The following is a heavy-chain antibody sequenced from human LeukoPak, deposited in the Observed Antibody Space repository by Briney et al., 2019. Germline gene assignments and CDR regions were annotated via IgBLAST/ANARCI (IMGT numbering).Heavy chain of an antibody. Sequence: PSETLSLTCTVSGGSISSSSYYWGWIRQPPGKGLEWIGSIYYSGSTYYNPSLKSRVTISVDTSKNQFSLKLSSVTAADTAVYYCARGWGMSQWLVLGDYWGQGTLATVSS. CDR2: IYYSGST. J-gene: IGHJ4*02. V-gene: IGHV4-39*07. CDR1: GGSISSSSYY. D-gene: IGHD6-19*01. CDR3: ARGWGMSQWLVLGDY.